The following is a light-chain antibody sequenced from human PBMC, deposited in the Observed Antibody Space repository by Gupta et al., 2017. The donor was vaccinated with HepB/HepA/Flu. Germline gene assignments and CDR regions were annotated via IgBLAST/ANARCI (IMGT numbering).Light chain of an antibody. CDR1: SGSIASNY. V-gene: IGLV6-57*02. Sequence: NLTHPYSVSVSTVYTVTISCTGGSGSIASNYVQWYQQRPGSAPTTVIYEDNHRPSGVPDRFSGSIDSSSNSASLTISGLKTEDEADYYCQSYDSSTVVFGGGTKLTVL. CDR3: QSYDSSTVV. J-gene: IGLJ2*01. CDR2: EDN.